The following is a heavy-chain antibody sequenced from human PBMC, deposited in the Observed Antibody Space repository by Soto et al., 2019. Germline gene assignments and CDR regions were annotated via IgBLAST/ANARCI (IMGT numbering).Heavy chain of an antibody. V-gene: IGHV3-23*01. D-gene: IGHD3-10*01. CDR2: ISGSGGST. Sequence: EVQLLESGGGVVQPGGSLRLSCAASGFTFSSYAMSWVRQAPGKGLEWVSTISGSGGSTYYADSVKGRFTISRDNSKNSRYLQMISLRADDTAIYYCAKAIGVISYYYVGMDVWGQGATVTGSS. J-gene: IGHJ6*02. CDR1: GFTFSSYA. CDR3: AKAIGVISYYYVGMDV.